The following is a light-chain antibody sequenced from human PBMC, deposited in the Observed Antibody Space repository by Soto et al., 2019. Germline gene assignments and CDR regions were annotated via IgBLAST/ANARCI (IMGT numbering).Light chain of an antibody. Sequence: DIVLTQSPATLSLSPGERATLSCRASQSVSSSYVAWYQQKPGQAPRLLIYGASITATGIPDRFSGSGSAAYFTLTISRLATDDFAVYYYQEYGCSPLNFGGGTKVEIK. CDR2: GAS. CDR3: QEYGCSPLN. V-gene: IGKV3-20*01. CDR1: QSVSSSY. J-gene: IGKJ4*01.